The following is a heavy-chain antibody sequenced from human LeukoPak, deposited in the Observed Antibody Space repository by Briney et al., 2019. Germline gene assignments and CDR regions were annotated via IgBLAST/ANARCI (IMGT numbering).Heavy chain of an antibody. CDR2: INPKSGGT. V-gene: IGHV1-2*02. D-gene: IGHD3-22*01. Sequence: ASVKVSCKASGYTFSDNYLHWVRQAPGQGLEWMGWINPKSGGTNYAQKFQGRVTMTRVTSINSAYMELSRLRSDDTAVCYCARTDYYDSSGYFDYWGQGTLVTVSS. J-gene: IGHJ4*02. CDR1: GYTFSDNY. CDR3: ARTDYYDSSGYFDY.